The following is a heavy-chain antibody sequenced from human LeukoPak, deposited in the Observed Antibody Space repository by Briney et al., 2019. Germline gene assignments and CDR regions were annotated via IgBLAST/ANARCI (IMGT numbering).Heavy chain of an antibody. Sequence: GGSLRLSCAASDFSFITYAMSWVRQAPGRGLEWVSAISGSGGSTYYADSVKGRFTISRDNFKHTLYLQMNSLRAEDTAVYYCARSGSGSYFLDYWGQGTLVTVSS. J-gene: IGHJ4*02. V-gene: IGHV3-23*01. CDR1: DFSFITYA. CDR2: ISGSGGST. CDR3: ARSGSGSYFLDY. D-gene: IGHD3-10*01.